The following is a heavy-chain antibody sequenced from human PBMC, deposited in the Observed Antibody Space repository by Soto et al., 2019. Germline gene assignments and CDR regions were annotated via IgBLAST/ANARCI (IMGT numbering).Heavy chain of an antibody. V-gene: IGHV3-11*01. CDR2: IKSSGDII. D-gene: IGHD6-19*01. Sequence: PGGSLRLSCEASGFTFSDYYMIWIRQVPGKGLEWVSYIKSSGDIIYYADSVKGRFTISRDNAKNSLYLEMNSLRAEDTAMYYCARDGGYSSGWAFDQWGQGT. CDR1: GFTFSDYY. CDR3: ARDGGYSSGWAFDQ. J-gene: IGHJ4*02.